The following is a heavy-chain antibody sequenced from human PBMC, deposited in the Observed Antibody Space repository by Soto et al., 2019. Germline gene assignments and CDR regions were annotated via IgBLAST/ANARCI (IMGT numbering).Heavy chain of an antibody. D-gene: IGHD3-9*01. J-gene: IGHJ5*02. CDR3: ARGNYDILTGYSPGWFDP. V-gene: IGHV1-69*02. Sequence: ASVKVSCKASGGTFSSYTISWVRQAPGQGLEWMGRIIPILGIANYAQKFQGRVTITADKSTSTAYMELSSLRSEDTAVYYCARGNYDILTGYSPGWFDPWGQRTLVTVSS. CDR2: IIPILGIA. CDR1: GGTFSSYT.